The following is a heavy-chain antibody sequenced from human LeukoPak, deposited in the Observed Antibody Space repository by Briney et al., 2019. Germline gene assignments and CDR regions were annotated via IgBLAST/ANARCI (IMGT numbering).Heavy chain of an antibody. J-gene: IGHJ5*02. V-gene: IGHV7-4-1*02. Sequence: GASVKVSCKASGYTFTSYAMNWVRQAPGQGPEWMGWINTNTGNPTYAQGFTGRFVFSLDTSVSTAYLQISSLKAEDTAVYYCARDVDYDILTGYYNWFDPWGQGTLVTVSS. CDR1: GYTFTSYA. CDR2: INTNTGNP. D-gene: IGHD3-9*01. CDR3: ARDVDYDILTGYYNWFDP.